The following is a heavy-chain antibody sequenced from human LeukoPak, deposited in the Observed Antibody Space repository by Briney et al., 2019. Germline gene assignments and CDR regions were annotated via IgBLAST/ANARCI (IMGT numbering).Heavy chain of an antibody. CDR2: INPNRGGT. CDR3: SRGPHWDPHFDF. J-gene: IGHJ4*02. V-gene: IGHV1-2*02. CDR1: GFTFTAYH. D-gene: IGHD7-27*01. Sequence: ASVKVSCKASGFTFTAYHMHWVRQAPGQRLEWMGWINPNRGGTNYAQNFQGRVIMTWDTSISTASMELSRLRSDDTAVYYCSRGPHWDPHFDFWGQGTLVTVSS.